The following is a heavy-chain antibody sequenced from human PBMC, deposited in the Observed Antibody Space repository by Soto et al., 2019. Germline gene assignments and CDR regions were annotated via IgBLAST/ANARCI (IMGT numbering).Heavy chain of an antibody. V-gene: IGHV3-30-3*01. D-gene: IGHD2-2*01. J-gene: IGHJ4*02. CDR3: ARDGLWYQLLPDY. CDR1: GFTFSSYA. CDR2: ISYDGSNK. Sequence: QVQLVESGGGVVQPGRSLRLSCAASGFTFSSYAMHWVRQAPGKGLEWVAVISYDGSNKYYADSVKGRFTISRDNSKNTLYLQMNSLRAEDTAVYYCARDGLWYQLLPDYWGQGTLVTVSS.